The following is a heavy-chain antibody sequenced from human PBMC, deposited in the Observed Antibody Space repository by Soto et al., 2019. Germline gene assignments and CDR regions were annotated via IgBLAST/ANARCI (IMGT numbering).Heavy chain of an antibody. D-gene: IGHD3-9*01. CDR1: GFTFSSYG. J-gene: IGHJ5*02. CDR3: AKDNDILTGYYTS. CDR2: ISYDGSNK. Sequence: GGSLRLSCAASGFTFSSYGMHWVRQAPGKGLEWVAVISYDGSNKYYADSVKGRFTISRDNSKNTLYLQMNSLRAEDTAVYYCAKDNDILTGYYTSWGQGTLVTVSS. V-gene: IGHV3-30*18.